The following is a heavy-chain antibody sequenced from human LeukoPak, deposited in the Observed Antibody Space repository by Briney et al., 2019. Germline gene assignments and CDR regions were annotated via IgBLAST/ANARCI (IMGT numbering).Heavy chain of an antibody. CDR3: ARFPQFYGDAPDY. CDR2: VSNSGSK. CDR1: GGSISSSSYY. Sequence: PSETLSLTCTVSGGSISSSSYYWGWIRQPPGKGLEWIGSVSNSGSKHYNPSLKSRVTIFEDTSKNQFSLKLSSVTAADTAVYYCARFPQFYGDAPDYWGQGTLVTVSS. V-gene: IGHV4-39*01. J-gene: IGHJ4*02. D-gene: IGHD4-17*01.